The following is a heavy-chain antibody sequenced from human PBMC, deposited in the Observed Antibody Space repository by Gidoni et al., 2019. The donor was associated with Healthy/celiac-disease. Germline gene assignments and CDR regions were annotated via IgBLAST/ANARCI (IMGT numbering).Heavy chain of an antibody. CDR1: GFTLSSTY. Sequence: EVQLVESGGGLLQPGGSLSLSCAASGFTLSSTYMSWVRQAPGKGLEWVSVIYSGCSSYYANSVKGRFTISRDNSKNTLYLQMNSLRAEDTAVYYCARYYYGSGTFDYWGQGTLVTVSS. CDR3: ARYYYGSGTFDY. V-gene: IGHV3-53*01. J-gene: IGHJ4*02. D-gene: IGHD3-10*01. CDR2: IYSGCSS.